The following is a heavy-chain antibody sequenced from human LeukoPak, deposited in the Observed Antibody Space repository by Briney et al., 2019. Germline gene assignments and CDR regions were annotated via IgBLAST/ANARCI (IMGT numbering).Heavy chain of an antibody. D-gene: IGHD2-2*01. CDR1: GYTFTSYA. J-gene: IGHJ4*02. CDR3: ARGFCSSTSCYPLGY. CDR2: INTGNGNT. Sequence: VASVKVSCKASGYTFTSYAMHWVRQAPGQRLEWMGWINTGNGNTKYSQKFQGRVTITRDTSASTAYMELSSLRSEDTAVYYCARGFCSSTSCYPLGYWGQGTLVTVSS. V-gene: IGHV1-3*04.